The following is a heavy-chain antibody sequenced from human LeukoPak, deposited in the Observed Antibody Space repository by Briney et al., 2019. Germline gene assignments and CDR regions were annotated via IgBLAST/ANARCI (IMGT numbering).Heavy chain of an antibody. CDR1: GFTFSSYG. CDR3: ATLFDY. Sequence: GGSLRLSCAASGFTFSSYGMHWVRQAPGKGLEWVAVISYDGSNKYYADSVKGRFTISRDNSKNTLYLQMNSLRAEETAVYYCATLFDYWGKGTLVTVSS. CDR2: ISYDGSNK. J-gene: IGHJ4*02. V-gene: IGHV3-30*03.